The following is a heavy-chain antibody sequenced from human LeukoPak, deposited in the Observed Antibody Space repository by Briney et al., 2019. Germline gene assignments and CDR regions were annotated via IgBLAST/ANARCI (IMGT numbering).Heavy chain of an antibody. V-gene: IGHV3-23*01. CDR1: GFNLSSYA. CDR2: ISGSGGST. J-gene: IGHJ4*02. CDR3: ARGSTVTNYDY. D-gene: IGHD4-17*01. Sequence: GGSLRLSCAASGFNLSSYAMIWVRQAPGKALEWVSAISGSGGSTYYAHSVKGRFTISRYTSKNPLSLQMNSLRAEDTAVYYCARGSTVTNYDYWGQGTLVTVSS.